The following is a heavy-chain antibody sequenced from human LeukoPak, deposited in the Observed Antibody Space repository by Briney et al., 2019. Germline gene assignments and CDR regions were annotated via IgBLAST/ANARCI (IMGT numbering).Heavy chain of an antibody. D-gene: IGHD3-16*01. V-gene: IGHV3-49*03. Sequence: GGSLILSLTAPGFTPVVYAMSWFRQAPWKGLDWVGFIRSKAYGGTTEYAASVKCKFTISRDDSKSIAYLQMNRLKTEDTAVYYCTRVMRGGATFDYWGQGTLVTVSS. CDR1: GFTPVVYA. J-gene: IGHJ4*02. CDR3: TRVMRGGATFDY. CDR2: IRSKAYGGTT.